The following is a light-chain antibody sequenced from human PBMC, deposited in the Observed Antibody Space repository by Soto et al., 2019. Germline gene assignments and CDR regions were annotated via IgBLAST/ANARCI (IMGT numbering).Light chain of an antibody. V-gene: IGKV1-5*03. CDR1: QSISTS. CDR2: KAS. Sequence: DLQMTQSPSTLSASVGDRVTITCRASQSISTSLAWYQQKPGKAPKVLIYKASSLESGVPSRFSGIGSGSAFTLTISSLQPDDFATYYCEHCDSYWTFGQGTKVEIK. J-gene: IGKJ1*01. CDR3: EHCDSYWT.